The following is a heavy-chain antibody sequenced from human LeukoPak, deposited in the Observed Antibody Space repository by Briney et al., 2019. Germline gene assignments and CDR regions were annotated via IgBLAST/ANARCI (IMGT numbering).Heavy chain of an antibody. CDR3: ARDISHFDY. CDR1: RFNLRAFC. CDR2: ITQDGCEE. V-gene: IGHV3-7*04. Sequence: RSLRLSCAAPRFNLRAFCMSWVRQAPGRGRECLPNITQDGCEEDFLDSVRGRFTISRDNAKSSLYLQMDGLRVEDTAVYYSARDISHFDYWGQGTLVTVS. J-gene: IGHJ4*02. D-gene: IGHD3-3*02.